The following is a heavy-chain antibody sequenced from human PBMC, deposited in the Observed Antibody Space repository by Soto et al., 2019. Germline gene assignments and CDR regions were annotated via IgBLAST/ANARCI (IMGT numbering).Heavy chain of an antibody. J-gene: IGHJ4*02. D-gene: IGHD5-12*01. CDR1: GFTFSNYA. Sequence: EVQLLESGGGLVQPGESLRLSCAASGFTFSNYAMSWVRQAPGTGLEWLSSISGDSGVTYYADSVKGRFTISRDNSKKPLYMQMNSLRAEDTAVYYCATWLTSPEPFFDYWGQGTLVTVSS. CDR3: ATWLTSPEPFFDY. CDR2: ISGDSGVT. V-gene: IGHV3-23*01.